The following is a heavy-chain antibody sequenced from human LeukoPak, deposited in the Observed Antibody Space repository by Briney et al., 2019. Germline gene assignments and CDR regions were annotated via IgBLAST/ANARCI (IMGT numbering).Heavy chain of an antibody. J-gene: IGHJ4*02. CDR3: AREGSGDYYDSSGYYFWDY. CDR1: GFAFSSYW. CDR2: IKQDGSEK. Sequence: GGSLRLSCAASGFAFSSYWMSWVRQAPGKGLEWVANIKQDGSEKYYVDSVKGRFTISRDNAKNSLYLQMNSLRAEDTAVYYCAREGSGDYYDSSGYYFWDYWGQGTLVTVSS. D-gene: IGHD3-22*01. V-gene: IGHV3-7*01.